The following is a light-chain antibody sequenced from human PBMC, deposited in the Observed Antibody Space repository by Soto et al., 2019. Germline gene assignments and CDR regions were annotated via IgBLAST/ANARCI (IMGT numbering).Light chain of an antibody. V-gene: IGKV2-28*01. Sequence: DIVMTQSPLSLPVTPGEPASISCRSSQSLLHSNGYNYLDWYLQKPGQSPQLLIYLGSNRASGVXDXXSGSGSGTDFTLKISRVEAEDVGGYYCMQALQTPTTFGQGTKVEIK. CDR3: MQALQTPTT. J-gene: IGKJ1*01. CDR2: LGS. CDR1: QSLLHSNGYNY.